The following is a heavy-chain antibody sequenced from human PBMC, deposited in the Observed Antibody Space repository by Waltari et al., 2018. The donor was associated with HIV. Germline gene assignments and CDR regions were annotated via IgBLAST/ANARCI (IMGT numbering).Heavy chain of an antibody. D-gene: IGHD1-26*01. CDR3: ARKGVGATLKNASDV. J-gene: IGHJ3*01. Sequence: QVQLQQWGAGLLKPSETLSLTCAVYGQSFSGYYWSWIRQPPGRGLGWMGEINQSGSTKSNPSPTSGVSTSVDTPTKQCSPKHYSVSAADTAVYYCARKGVGATLKNASDVWGPGTLVTASS. CDR1: GQSFSGYY. V-gene: IGHV4-34*01. CDR2: INQSGST.